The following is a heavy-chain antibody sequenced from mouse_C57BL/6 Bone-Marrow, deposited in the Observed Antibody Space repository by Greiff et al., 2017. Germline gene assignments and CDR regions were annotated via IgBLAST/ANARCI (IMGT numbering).Heavy chain of an antibody. CDR2: ISDGGGYT. V-gene: IGHV5-4*01. CDR1: GFTFSSYA. J-gene: IGHJ3*01. Sequence: EVQRVESGGGLVKPGGSLKLSCAASGFTFSSYAMSWVRQTPEQRLEWVATISDGGGYTYYPDNVKGRFTLSRDNATNNLYLQMSNLKSEDTAMYYWARDSYSNGGFAYWGQGTLVTVSA. CDR3: ARDSYSNGGFAY. D-gene: IGHD2-5*01.